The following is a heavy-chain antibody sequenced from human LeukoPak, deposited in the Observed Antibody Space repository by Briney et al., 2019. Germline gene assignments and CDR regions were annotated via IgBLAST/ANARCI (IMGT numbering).Heavy chain of an antibody. Sequence: PGGSLRLSCAASGFTFSSYFWMHWVRQAPGKGLVWVSRIKSDGSSSTYADSVKGRFTISRDNAKNSLYLQMNTLRAEDTAVYYCAKGGGQEVDYWGQGTLVTVSS. J-gene: IGHJ4*02. CDR2: IKSDGSSS. D-gene: IGHD3-16*01. CDR1: GFTFSSYFW. V-gene: IGHV3-74*01. CDR3: AKGGGQEVDY.